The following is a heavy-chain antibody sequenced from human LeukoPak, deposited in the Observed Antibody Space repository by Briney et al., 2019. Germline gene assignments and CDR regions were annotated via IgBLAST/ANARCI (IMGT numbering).Heavy chain of an antibody. CDR3: ARAVAVAVPGSDY. CDR1: GYTFTGYY. Sequence: ASVKVSCKASGYTFTGYYMHWVRQAPGQGLEWMGWINPNSGGTNYAQKFQGRVTMTRDTSISTAYMELSRLRSDDTAVYYCARAVAVAVPGSDYWGQGTLVTVSS. V-gene: IGHV1-2*02. CDR2: INPNSGGT. D-gene: IGHD6-19*01. J-gene: IGHJ4*02.